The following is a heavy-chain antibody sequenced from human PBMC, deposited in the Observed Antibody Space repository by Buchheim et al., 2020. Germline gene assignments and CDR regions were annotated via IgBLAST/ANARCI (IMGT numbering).Heavy chain of an antibody. CDR2: INPSGGST. CDR3: ARDPISRRGSAYCSGGSCNTDFDY. D-gene: IGHD2-15*01. J-gene: IGHJ4*02. CDR1: GYTFTSYY. V-gene: IGHV1-46*01. Sequence: QVQLVQSGAEVKKPGASVKVSCKASGYTFTSYYMHWVRQAPGQGLEWMGIINPSGGSTSYAQKFQGRVTMTRDTSTSTVYMELSSLRSEDTAVYYCARDPISRRGSAYCSGGSCNTDFDYWGQGTL.